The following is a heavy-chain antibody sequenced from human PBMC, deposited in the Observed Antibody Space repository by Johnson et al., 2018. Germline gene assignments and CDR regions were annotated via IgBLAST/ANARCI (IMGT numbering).Heavy chain of an antibody. CDR2: ISSGSSTI. CDR1: GFTFSSYT. D-gene: IGHD3-16*02. CDR3: ARGLITFGGVIVSKAFDI. V-gene: IGHV3-48*01. J-gene: IGHJ3*02. Sequence: EVQLVESGGGLVQPGGSLRLSCAASGFTFSSYTMDWVRQAPGKGQEWVSYISSGSSTIYYADSVKGRFPISRDNAKNSLYLQMNSLRAEETAVNYFARGLITFGGVIVSKAFDIWGQGTMVTVSS.